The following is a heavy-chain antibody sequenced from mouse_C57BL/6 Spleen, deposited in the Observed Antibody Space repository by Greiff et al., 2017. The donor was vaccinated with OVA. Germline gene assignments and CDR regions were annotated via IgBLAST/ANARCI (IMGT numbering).Heavy chain of an antibody. V-gene: IGHV1-22*01. CDR1: GYTFTDYN. CDR3: ARRRRDLSYFDY. Sequence: EVQLQQPGPELVKPGASVKMSCKASGYTFTDYNMHWVKQSHGKSLEWIGYINPNNGGTSYNQKFKGKATLTVNKSSSTAYMELRSLTSEDSAVYYCARRRRDLSYFDYWGQGTTLTVSS. J-gene: IGHJ2*01. D-gene: IGHD2-3*01. CDR2: INPNNGGT.